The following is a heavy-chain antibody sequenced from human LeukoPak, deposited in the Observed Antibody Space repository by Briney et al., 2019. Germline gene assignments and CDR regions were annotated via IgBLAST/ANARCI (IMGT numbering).Heavy chain of an antibody. CDR1: GGTFSSYA. Sequence: SVKVSCKASGGTFSSYAISWVRQAPGQGLEWMGGIIPIFGTANYAQKFQGRVTITTDESTSTAYMELSSLRSEDTAVYYCASAGGSWAYYYYMDVWGKGTTVTVSS. CDR2: IIPIFGTA. V-gene: IGHV1-69*05. D-gene: IGHD6-13*01. J-gene: IGHJ6*03. CDR3: ASAGGSWAYYYYMDV.